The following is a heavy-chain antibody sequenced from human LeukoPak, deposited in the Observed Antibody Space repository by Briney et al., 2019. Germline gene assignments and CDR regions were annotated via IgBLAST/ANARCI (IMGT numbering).Heavy chain of an antibody. J-gene: IGHJ4*02. V-gene: IGHV4-59*08. CDR3: ARHREFSSSGNYFDY. D-gene: IGHD6-6*01. CDR2: IYYSGST. CDR1: RGSLSSNY. Sequence: PSETLSLTCSVSRGSLSSNYWSWIRQPPGKTLEWIGYIYYSGSTTYNPSLKSRGTISLDTSKNQFSLKLRSVTAADTAVYYCARHREFSSSGNYFDYWGQGTLVTVSS.